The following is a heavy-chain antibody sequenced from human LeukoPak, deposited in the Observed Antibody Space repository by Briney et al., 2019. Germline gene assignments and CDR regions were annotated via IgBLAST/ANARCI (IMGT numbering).Heavy chain of an antibody. CDR3: AKLRGHPREAYYFDC. J-gene: IGHJ4*02. Sequence: GGSLRLSCATSGFAFSSYAMTGVRQAPGRGLEWVSYFGSGGTTQYAGSVKGRFTISRDNSKNTLHLQMNSLRAEDTAVYYCAKLRGHPREAYYFDCWGQGTLVTVSS. D-gene: IGHD4-17*01. CDR1: GFAFSSYA. CDR2: FGSGGTT. V-gene: IGHV3-23*01.